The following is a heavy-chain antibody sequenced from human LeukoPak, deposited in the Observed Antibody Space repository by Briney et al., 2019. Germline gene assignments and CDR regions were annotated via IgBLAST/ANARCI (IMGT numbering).Heavy chain of an antibody. D-gene: IGHD4-11*01. CDR1: GGSISSYY. J-gene: IGHJ4*02. CDR2: ISDSGST. CDR3: ARATTTYYFDS. V-gene: IGHV4-59*01. Sequence: SETLSLTCTVSGGSISSYYWSWIRQPPGKGLEWIGYISDSGSTNYNSPLESRITISLDTSKNQFSLKLTSLTAADTAVYYCARATTTYYFDSWGQGILITVSS.